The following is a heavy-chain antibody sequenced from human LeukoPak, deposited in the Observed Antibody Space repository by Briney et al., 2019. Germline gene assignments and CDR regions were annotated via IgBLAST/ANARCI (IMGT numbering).Heavy chain of an antibody. CDR1: GGSISSGGYS. J-gene: IGHJ4*02. CDR2: IYHSGST. V-gene: IGHV4-30-2*01. CDR3: ARENTIFGVDY. D-gene: IGHD3-3*01. Sequence: SQTLSLTCAVSGGSISSGGYSWSWIRQPPGKGLEWIGYIYHSGSTYYNPSLKSRVTISVDRSKNQFSLKLSSVTAADTAVYCCARENTIFGVDYWGQGTLVTVSS.